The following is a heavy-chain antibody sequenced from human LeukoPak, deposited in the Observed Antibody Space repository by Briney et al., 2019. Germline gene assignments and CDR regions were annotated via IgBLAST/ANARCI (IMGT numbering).Heavy chain of an antibody. J-gene: IGHJ4*02. Sequence: ASVKVSCKASGYTFTSYDINWVRQATGQGLEWMGWMNPNSGNTGYAQKFQGRVTMTRNTSISTAYMELSSLRSEDTAVYYCARGDDSSGYCRYWGQGTLVTVSS. CDR3: ARGDDSSGYCRY. CDR2: MNPNSGNT. V-gene: IGHV1-8*01. CDR1: GYTFTSYD. D-gene: IGHD3-22*01.